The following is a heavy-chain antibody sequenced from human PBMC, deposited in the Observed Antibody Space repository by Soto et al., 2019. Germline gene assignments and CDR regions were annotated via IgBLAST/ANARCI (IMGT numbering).Heavy chain of an antibody. CDR3: ARDRNRGDCSSTSCYPVPFDY. D-gene: IGHD2-2*01. CDR1: GYTFTSYG. CDR2: ISAYNGNT. V-gene: IGHV1-18*01. J-gene: IGHJ4*02. Sequence: ASVKVSCKASGYTFTSYGISWVRQAPGQGLEWMGWISAYNGNTNYAQKLQGRVTMTTDTSTSTAYMELRSLRSDDTAVYYCARDRNRGDCSSTSCYPVPFDYWGQGTLVTVSS.